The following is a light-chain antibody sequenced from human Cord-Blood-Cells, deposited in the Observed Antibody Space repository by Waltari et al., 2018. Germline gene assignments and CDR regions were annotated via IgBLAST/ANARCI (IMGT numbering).Light chain of an antibody. CDR2: QDS. Sequence: SYELTQPPSVSVSPGQTASITCSGDKLGDKYACWYQQKPGQCPVLVIYQDSKRPSGLPDRFSGSNSGNTATLTISGTQAMDEADYYCQAWDSSTAHVVFGGGTKLTVL. J-gene: IGLJ2*01. CDR3: QAWDSSTAHVV. CDR1: KLGDKY. V-gene: IGLV3-1*01.